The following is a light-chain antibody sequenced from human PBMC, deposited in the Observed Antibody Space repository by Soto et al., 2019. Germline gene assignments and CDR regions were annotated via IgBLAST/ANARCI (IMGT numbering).Light chain of an antibody. V-gene: IGKV1-8*01. CDR3: QQYYSFPLT. CDR2: AAS. CDR1: QGISTY. Sequence: AIQMTQSPSSFSASTGDRVTITCRASQGISTYLAWYQQKPGKAPNLLIYAASTLQSGVPSRFSGGGSGTDFTLTISCLQSEDFATYYCQQYYSFPLTFGGGTKVEIK. J-gene: IGKJ4*01.